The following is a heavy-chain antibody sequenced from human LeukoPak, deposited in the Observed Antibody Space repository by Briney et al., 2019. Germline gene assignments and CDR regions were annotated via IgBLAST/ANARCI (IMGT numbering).Heavy chain of an antibody. Sequence: PGGSLRLSCAASGFTFNSYAMHWVRQAPGKGPEWVANIKQDGSVQYYADSVKGRFTISRDNAKNSLYLEMNSLRVEDTAVYYCARPPLTTVVNWFDPWGQGTLVTVSS. J-gene: IGHJ5*02. D-gene: IGHD4-23*01. CDR1: GFTFNSYA. V-gene: IGHV3-7*01. CDR2: IKQDGSVQ. CDR3: ARPPLTTVVNWFDP.